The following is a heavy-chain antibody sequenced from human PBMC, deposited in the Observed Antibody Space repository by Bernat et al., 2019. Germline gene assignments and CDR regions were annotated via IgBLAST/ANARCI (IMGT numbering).Heavy chain of an antibody. CDR1: GYTFTSYG. Sequence: QVQLVQSGAEVKKPGASVKVSYKASGYTFTSYGISWVRQAPGQGLEWMGWISAYNGNTNYAQKLQGRVTMTTDTSTSTAYMELRSLRSDDTAVYYCARDRSPLTIFGVVTNYYYYGMDVWGQGTTVTVSS. V-gene: IGHV1-18*01. CDR2: ISAYNGNT. D-gene: IGHD3-3*01. J-gene: IGHJ6*02. CDR3: ARDRSPLTIFGVVTNYYYYGMDV.